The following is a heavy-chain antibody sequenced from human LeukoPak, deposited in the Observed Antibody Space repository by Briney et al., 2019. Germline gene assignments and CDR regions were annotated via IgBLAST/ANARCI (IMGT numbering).Heavy chain of an antibody. D-gene: IGHD6-13*01. Sequence: MPSETLSLTCSVSGGSIRSYFWSWIRQSAGRGLEHIGRIYSTGSTNYSPSLKSRVSMSVDTSKNQFSLTLRSVTAADTAIYYCARAGYTSTWTFDYWGQGILVTVSS. J-gene: IGHJ4*02. CDR2: IYSTGST. CDR3: ARAGYTSTWTFDY. V-gene: IGHV4-4*07. CDR1: GGSIRSYF.